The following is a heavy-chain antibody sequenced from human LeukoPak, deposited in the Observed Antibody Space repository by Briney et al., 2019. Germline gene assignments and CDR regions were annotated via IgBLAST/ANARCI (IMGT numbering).Heavy chain of an antibody. CDR1: GYTFTGYY. J-gene: IGHJ6*02. V-gene: IGHV1-2*06. CDR3: ARDRIVTTPSYYYYGMDV. CDR2: INPNSGGT. D-gene: IGHD4-11*01. Sequence: ASVKVSCKASGYTFTGYYMHWVRQAPGQGLEWMGRINPNSGGTTYAQKFQGRVTMTRDTSISTAYMELSRLRSDDTAVYYCARDRIVTTPSYYYYGMDVWGQGTTVTVSS.